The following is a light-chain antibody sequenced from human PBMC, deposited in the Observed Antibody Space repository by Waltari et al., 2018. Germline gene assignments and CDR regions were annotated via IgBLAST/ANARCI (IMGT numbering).Light chain of an antibody. CDR3: QKYNTSPYS. CDR2: GAS. CDR1: QSVSRF. V-gene: IGKV3-20*01. Sequence: VILTQSPATLSLSPGERATLSCRASQSVSRFLAGFQQKPGQAPRLLIYGASSRATGIPDRFSGSGSGTEFTLTISSLEPEDFAIYYCQKYNTSPYSFGQGTKVEIK. J-gene: IGKJ2*03.